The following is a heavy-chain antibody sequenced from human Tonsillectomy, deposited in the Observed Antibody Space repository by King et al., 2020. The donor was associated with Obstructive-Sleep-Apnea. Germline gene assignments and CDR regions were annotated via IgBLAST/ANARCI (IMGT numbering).Heavy chain of an antibody. D-gene: IGHD3-10*01. V-gene: IGHV4-34*01. Sequence: VQLQQWGAGLLKPSETLSLTCAVYGGSFSGYYWSWIRQPPGKGLEYIGEINHSGSTNYNPSLKSRVTISVDPSKNQFSLKLSSVTAADTAVYYCARLQLGSGRSWFDPWGQGALVTVSS. J-gene: IGHJ5*02. CDR2: INHSGST. CDR1: GGSFSGYY. CDR3: ARLQLGSGRSWFDP.